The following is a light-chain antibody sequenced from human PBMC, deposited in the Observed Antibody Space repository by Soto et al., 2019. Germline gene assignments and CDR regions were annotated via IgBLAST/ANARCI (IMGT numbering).Light chain of an antibody. V-gene: IGKV3-11*01. J-gene: IGKJ1*01. CDR1: PSVSSD. Sequence: SVLTQSPATLSLSPGDRATLSCRASPSVSSDLAWYQQKPGQAPRLLIYDASNRATGIPARFSGSGSGTDFTLTISSLEPEDFAVYYCQQRSNWPWTFGQGTKVEIK. CDR2: DAS. CDR3: QQRSNWPWT.